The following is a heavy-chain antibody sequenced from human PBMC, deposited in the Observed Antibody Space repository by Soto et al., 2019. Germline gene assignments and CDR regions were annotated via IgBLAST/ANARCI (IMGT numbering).Heavy chain of an antibody. Sequence: LSLTCAASGGSISSGGYSWSWIRQPPXKGLEWIGYIYHSGSTYYNPSLKSRVTISVDRSKNQFSLKLSSVTAADTAVYYCARGGVRGYSGYDSTHHFDYWGQGSLVTVSS. CDR2: IYHSGST. CDR3: ARGGVRGYSGYDSTHHFDY. J-gene: IGHJ4*02. V-gene: IGHV4-30-2*01. CDR1: GGSISSGGYS. D-gene: IGHD5-12*01.